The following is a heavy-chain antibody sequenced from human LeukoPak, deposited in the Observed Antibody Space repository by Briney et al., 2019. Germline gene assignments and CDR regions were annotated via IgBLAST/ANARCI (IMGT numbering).Heavy chain of an antibody. CDR1: GGSFSGYY. CDR3: AIHIVVVPAAEKKNWFDP. D-gene: IGHD2-2*01. CDR2: INHSGST. Sequence: KPSETLSLTCAVYGGSFSGYYWSWVRQPPGKGLEWIGEINHSGSTNYNPSLKSRVTISVDTSKNQFSLKLSSVTAADTAVYYCAIHIVVVPAAEKKNWFDPWGQGTLVTVSS. J-gene: IGHJ5*02. V-gene: IGHV4-34*01.